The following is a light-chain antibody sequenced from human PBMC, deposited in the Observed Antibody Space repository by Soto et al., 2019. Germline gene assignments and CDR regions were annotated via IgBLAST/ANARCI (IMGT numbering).Light chain of an antibody. CDR2: GAS. CDR3: QQFNNWPPYT. CDR1: QSVSSN. Sequence: EIVMTQSPATLSVSPGERATLSCGASQSVSSNLAWYQQTPGQAPRLLIYGASTRATGIPARFSGSGSGTEFTLTFSSLQSEDFAVYYCQQFNNWPPYTFGQGTKLEIK. J-gene: IGKJ2*01. V-gene: IGKV3-15*01.